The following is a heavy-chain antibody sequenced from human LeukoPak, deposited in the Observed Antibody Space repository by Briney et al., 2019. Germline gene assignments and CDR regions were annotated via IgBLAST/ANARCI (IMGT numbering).Heavy chain of an antibody. J-gene: IGHJ4*02. CDR1: RFTFRNNW. CDR3: ARETPDSSGWD. CDR2: IKQDGSEK. V-gene: IGHV3-7*01. D-gene: IGHD6-19*01. Sequence: GGSLRLSCAASRFTFRNNWMSWVRQAPGRGLEWVANIKQDGSEKNYVDSVKGRFIISRDNAKNSLYLQMNSLRAEDTAVYYCARETPDSSGWDWGQGTLVTVSS.